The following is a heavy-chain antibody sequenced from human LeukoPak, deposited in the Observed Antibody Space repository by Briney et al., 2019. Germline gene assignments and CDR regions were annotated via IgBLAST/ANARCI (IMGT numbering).Heavy chain of an antibody. CDR2: ISYDGSNK. CDR3: ARGLNRPMVRGVKSTPY. CDR1: GFTFSSYA. Sequence: GGSLRLSCAASGFTFSSYAMHWVRQAPGKGLEWVAVISYDGSNKYYADSVKGRFTISRDNSKNTLYLQMNSLRAEDTAVYYCARGLNRPMVRGVKSTPYWGQGTLVTVSS. J-gene: IGHJ4*02. V-gene: IGHV3-30*04. D-gene: IGHD3-10*01.